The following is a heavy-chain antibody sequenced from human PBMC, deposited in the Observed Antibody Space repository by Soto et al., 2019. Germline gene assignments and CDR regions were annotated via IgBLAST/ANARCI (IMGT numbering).Heavy chain of an antibody. CDR2: IYHSWST. D-gene: IGHD6-25*01. CDR1: GGSISRSNW. CDR3: ARREVVETATPN. V-gene: IGHV4-4*02. J-gene: IGHJ4*01. Sequence: QVQLQESGPGLVKPSGTLSLTCAVSGGSISRSNWWSWVRQPPGKGLEWIGEIYHSWSTNYNPSLKSRVTISVNKSKYQFSLKLSSVTAADTAVYYCARREVVETATPNWGHGTLVTVSS.